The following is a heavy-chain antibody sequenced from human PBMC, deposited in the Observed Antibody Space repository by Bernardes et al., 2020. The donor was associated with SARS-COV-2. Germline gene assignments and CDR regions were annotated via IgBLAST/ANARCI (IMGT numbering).Heavy chain of an antibody. CDR3: ARDLQALT. D-gene: IGHD3-9*01. CDR1: GFIFSHYG. CDR2: IWSDGSNE. V-gene: IGHV3-33*08. J-gene: IGHJ5*02. Sequence: GSLRLSCAASGFIFSHYGMHWVRQAPGKGLEWVAVIWSDGSNEYYADSVKGRFAISRDNSKNTLYLQMISLSAEDTAVYYCARDLQALTWGQGTLVTVSS.